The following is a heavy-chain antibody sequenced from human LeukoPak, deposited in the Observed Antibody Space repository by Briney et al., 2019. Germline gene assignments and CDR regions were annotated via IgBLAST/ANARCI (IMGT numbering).Heavy chain of an antibody. Sequence: ASVKVSCKASGYSFISYDMNWVRQAPGQGLEWMGWVSVYSGNTNYAQKFQGRVTMTTDTSTSTAYMELRSLRSDDTAVYYRARSIALDDWFDPWGQGTLVTVAS. J-gene: IGHJ5*02. CDR2: VSVYSGNT. D-gene: IGHD2/OR15-2a*01. CDR3: ARSIALDDWFDP. CDR1: GYSFISYD. V-gene: IGHV1-18*01.